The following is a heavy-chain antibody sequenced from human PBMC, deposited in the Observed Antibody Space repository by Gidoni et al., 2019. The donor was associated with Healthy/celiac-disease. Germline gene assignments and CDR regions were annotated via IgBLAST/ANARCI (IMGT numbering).Heavy chain of an antibody. CDR3: ARVPGYSYGSGDYFDY. Sequence: EVQLVESGGGLVQPGGSLRRSCAASGFTFCIYWMSWVRQAPGKGLEWVANIKQDGSEKYYVDSVKGRFTISRDNAKNSLYLQMNSLRAEDTAVYYCARVPGYSYGSGDYFDYWGQGTLVTVSS. CDR1: GFTFCIYW. D-gene: IGHD5-18*01. J-gene: IGHJ4*02. V-gene: IGHV3-7*03. CDR2: IKQDGSEK.